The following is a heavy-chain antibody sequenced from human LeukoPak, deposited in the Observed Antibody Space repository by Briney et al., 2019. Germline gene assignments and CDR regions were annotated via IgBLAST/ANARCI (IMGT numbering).Heavy chain of an antibody. CDR2: IYYSGST. V-gene: IGHV4-59*01. J-gene: IGHJ4*02. CDR3: ARGGQYQPLDC. Sequence: SETLSLTCTVSGGSISSYYWSWIRKPPGKGLEWIGYIYYSGSTNYNPSLKSRVTISVDTSKNQFSLKLSSVTAADTAVYYCARGGQYQPLDCWGQGTLVTVSS. CDR1: GGSISSYY. D-gene: IGHD2-2*01.